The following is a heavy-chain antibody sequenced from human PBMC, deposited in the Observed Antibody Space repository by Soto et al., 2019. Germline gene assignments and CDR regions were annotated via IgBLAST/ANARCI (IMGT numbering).Heavy chain of an antibody. CDR2: IYSGGTT. CDR3: AKATRVGNEYCEY. CDR1: GFTVSSSY. D-gene: IGHD2-15*01. Sequence: HPGGSLRLSCAASGFTVSSSYMHWVRQAPGKGLEWVSVIYSGGTTYYADSVKGRFTISRDSSKNTLYLQMNSLRAEDTAVYYCAKATRVGNEYCEYWGQGALVTVSS. J-gene: IGHJ4*02. V-gene: IGHV3-66*01.